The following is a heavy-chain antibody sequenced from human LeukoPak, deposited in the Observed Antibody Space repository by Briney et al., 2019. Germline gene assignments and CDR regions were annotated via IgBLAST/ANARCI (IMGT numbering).Heavy chain of an antibody. V-gene: IGHV3-11*04. Sequence: GGSLRLSCAASGFTFSDYYMSWIRQAPGKGLEWVSYISSSGRTIYYADSVKGRFTISRDNSKNTLYLQMNSLRAEDTAVYYCAKGCSSTSCPRVYWGQGTLVTVSS. CDR3: AKGCSSTSCPRVY. CDR1: GFTFSDYY. D-gene: IGHD2-2*01. CDR2: ISSSGRTI. J-gene: IGHJ4*02.